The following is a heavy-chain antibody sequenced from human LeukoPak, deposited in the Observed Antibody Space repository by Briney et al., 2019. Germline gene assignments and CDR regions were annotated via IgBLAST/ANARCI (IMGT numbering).Heavy chain of an antibody. Sequence: SETLSLTCTVSGGSISSGNYYWSWIRQHPGKGLEWIGYIHHSGSTYYNPSLKSRVTISVDTSKNQFSLKLSSVTAADTAVYYCAREILANDCGGDCYDYYFDYWGQGTLVTVSS. CDR2: IHHSGST. D-gene: IGHD2-21*02. V-gene: IGHV4-30-4*08. CDR3: AREILANDCGGDCYDYYFDY. J-gene: IGHJ4*02. CDR1: GGSISSGNYY.